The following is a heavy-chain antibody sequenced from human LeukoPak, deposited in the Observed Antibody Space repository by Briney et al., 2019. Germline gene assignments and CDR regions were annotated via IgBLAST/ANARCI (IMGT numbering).Heavy chain of an antibody. V-gene: IGHV1-18*01. CDR3: ARSHSGSLRAPFDY. CDR1: GYTFTNYG. D-gene: IGHD3-22*01. J-gene: IGHJ4*02. Sequence: ASVKVSCTASGYTFTNYGTIWVRQAPGQGLEWMGWISAYNANTNYPQKVQGRVTLTTDTSTSTAYMELRSLTSDDTAVYYCARSHSGSLRAPFDYWGQGTLVTVSS. CDR2: ISAYNANT.